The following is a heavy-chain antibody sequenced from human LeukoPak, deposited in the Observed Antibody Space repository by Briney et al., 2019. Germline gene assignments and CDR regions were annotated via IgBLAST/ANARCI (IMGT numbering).Heavy chain of an antibody. J-gene: IGHJ4*02. Sequence: GGSLRLSCAASGFTFSSYGMHWVRQAPGKGLEWVAVIWYDGSNKYHADSVKGRFTISRDNSKNTLYLQMNSLRAEDTAVYYCARASSGAAAGTWGQGTLVTVSS. CDR1: GFTFSSYG. D-gene: IGHD6-13*01. CDR2: IWYDGSNK. CDR3: ARASSGAAAGT. V-gene: IGHV3-33*01.